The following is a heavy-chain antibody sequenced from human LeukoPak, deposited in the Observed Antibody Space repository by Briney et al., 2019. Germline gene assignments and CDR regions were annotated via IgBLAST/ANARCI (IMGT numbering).Heavy chain of an antibody. CDR3: AKMEGQRLYDYCMDV. Sequence: GGSLRLSCAASGFPFSNFAMSGVRQAPGKGLEWVSAMSGSGYYTYYVESVRGRFTISRDNSKDTLFLQMNSLRADNTAVYYCAKMEGQRLYDYCMDVWGRGTTVTVSS. D-gene: IGHD3-3*01. CDR2: MSGSGYYT. J-gene: IGHJ6*03. CDR1: GFPFSNFA. V-gene: IGHV3-23*01.